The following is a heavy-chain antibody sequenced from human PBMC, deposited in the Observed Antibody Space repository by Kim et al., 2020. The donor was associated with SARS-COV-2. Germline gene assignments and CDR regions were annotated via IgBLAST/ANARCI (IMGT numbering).Heavy chain of an antibody. V-gene: IGHV4-59*01. Sequence: SETLSLTCTVSGGSISSYYWSWIRQPPGKGLEWIGYIYYSGSTNYNPSLESRVTISVDTSKNQFSLKLSSVTAADTAVYYCARLNVLYCSGGSCYSGRINYYYGMDVWGQGTTVTVSS. CDR2: IYYSGST. CDR3: ARLNVLYCSGGSCYSGRINYYYGMDV. D-gene: IGHD2-15*01. CDR1: GGSISSYY. J-gene: IGHJ6*02.